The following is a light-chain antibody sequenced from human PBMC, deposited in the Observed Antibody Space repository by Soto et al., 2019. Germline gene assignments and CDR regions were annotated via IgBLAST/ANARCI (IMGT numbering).Light chain of an antibody. CDR2: GAS. CDR1: QDIRGW. J-gene: IGKJ3*01. V-gene: IGKV1-12*01. CDR3: QQANKFPRD. Sequence: DIQMTQSPPSLSASVGDRVTIICRASQDIRGWLAWYQKKPGKGPKLLIHGASNLQSGVPSRFSGSGSGTEFTLIINNLQAEDFATYFCQQANKFPRDFGPGTTVEIK.